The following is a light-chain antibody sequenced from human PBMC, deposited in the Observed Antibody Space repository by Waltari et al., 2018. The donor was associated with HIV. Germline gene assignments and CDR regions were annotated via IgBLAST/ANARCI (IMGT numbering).Light chain of an antibody. Sequence: DIQLTQSPSFLSASVGDRVTITCRASQGITSFLAWYQQKPGKAPKLLIYGTSTLQSEVPSRFSGSGSGTEFTLTISSLQPEDFATYYCQQLKSVPRTFGGGTKVEIK. J-gene: IGKJ4*02. CDR1: QGITSF. CDR3: QQLKSVPRT. CDR2: GTS. V-gene: IGKV1-9*01.